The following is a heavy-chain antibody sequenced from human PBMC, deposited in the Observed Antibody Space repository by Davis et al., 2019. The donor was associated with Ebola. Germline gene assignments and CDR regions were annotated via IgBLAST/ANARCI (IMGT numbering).Heavy chain of an antibody. V-gene: IGHV3-23*01. CDR2: ISGTGDNT. CDR3: AKREGHGQVDY. Sequence: GESLKISCVASGFTFRNYAMSWVRQAPGEGLEWVAGISGTGDNTYYADSVKGRFTISRDNSRNSLSLQMNSLRGDDTAIYYCAKREGHGQVDYWGQGTLVTVSS. CDR1: GFTFRNYA. D-gene: IGHD1-26*01. J-gene: IGHJ4*02.